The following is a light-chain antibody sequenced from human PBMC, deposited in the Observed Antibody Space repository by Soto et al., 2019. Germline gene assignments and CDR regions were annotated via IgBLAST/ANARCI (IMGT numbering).Light chain of an antibody. CDR1: QTISNW. CDR3: QQYTNTNNPWM. J-gene: IGKJ1*01. V-gene: IGKV1-5*01. Sequence: IQMTQSPSALSASVGDRVTITCRASQTISNWLAWYQQKPGKAPKLLVYDASTLQSGVASRFSDSGSGTEFTLIISGLQPDDSATYYCQQYTNTNNPWMFGQGTKVDIK. CDR2: DAS.